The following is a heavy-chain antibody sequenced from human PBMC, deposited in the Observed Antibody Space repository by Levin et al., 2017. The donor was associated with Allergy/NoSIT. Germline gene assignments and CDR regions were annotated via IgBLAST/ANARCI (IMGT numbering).Heavy chain of an antibody. CDR1: GYTFTSYY. J-gene: IGHJ4*02. CDR2: INPSGGST. V-gene: IGHV1-46*01. CDR3: AREPRQWLEGRFIDY. Sequence: GASVKVSCKASGYTFTSYYMHWVRQAPGQGLEWMGIINPSGGSTSYAQKFQGRVTMTRDTSTSTVYMELSSLRSEDTAVYYCAREPRQWLEGRFIDYWGQGTLVTVSS. D-gene: IGHD6-19*01.